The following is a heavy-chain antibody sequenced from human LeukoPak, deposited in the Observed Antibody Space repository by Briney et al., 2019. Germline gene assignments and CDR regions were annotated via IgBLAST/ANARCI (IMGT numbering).Heavy chain of an antibody. Sequence: SETLSLTCTVSGGSISSSSYYWGWIRQPPGKGLEWIGSIYYSGSTYYNPSLKSRVTISVDTSKNQFSLKLSSVTAADTAVYYCARDSDSSSWSRRGNWFDPWGQGTLVTVSS. V-gene: IGHV4-39*07. D-gene: IGHD6-13*01. J-gene: IGHJ5*02. CDR2: IYYSGST. CDR3: ARDSDSSSWSRRGNWFDP. CDR1: GGSISSSSYY.